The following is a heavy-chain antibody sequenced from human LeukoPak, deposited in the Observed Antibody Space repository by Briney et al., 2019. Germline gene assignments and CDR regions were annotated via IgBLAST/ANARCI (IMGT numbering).Heavy chain of an antibody. CDR2: INPNSGGT. Sequence: GASVTVSYKASGYTFTGYYMHWVRQAPEQGLEWMGWINPNSGGTNYAQKFQGRVTMTRDTSISTAYMELSRLRSDDTAVYYCARGPPYYYDSSGLSDYWGQGTLVTVSS. J-gene: IGHJ4*02. V-gene: IGHV1-2*02. CDR1: GYTFTGYY. D-gene: IGHD3-22*01. CDR3: ARGPPYYYDSSGLSDY.